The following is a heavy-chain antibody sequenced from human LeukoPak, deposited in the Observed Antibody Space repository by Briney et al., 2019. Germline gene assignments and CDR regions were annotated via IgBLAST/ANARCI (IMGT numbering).Heavy chain of an antibody. CDR3: ARGPSFGSGSRFDL. CDR1: GGSISSGGYY. J-gene: IGHJ2*01. D-gene: IGHD6-25*01. Sequence: PSESLSLTCTVSGGSISSGGYYYSWIRQHPGKGLEWIGYIYYSGNTYYNPSLKSRFTISVDTSKNQFSLKLSFVTAADTAVYYCARGPSFGSGSRFDLWGRGTLVTVSS. CDR2: IYYSGNT. V-gene: IGHV4-31*03.